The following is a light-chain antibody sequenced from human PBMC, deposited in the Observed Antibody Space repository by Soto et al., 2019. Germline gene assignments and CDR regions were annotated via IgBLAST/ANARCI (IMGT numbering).Light chain of an antibody. CDR1: QSVSSNY. J-gene: IGKJ1*01. CDR3: QQYGSSPT. V-gene: IGKV3-20*01. Sequence: EIVLTQAPGTLYLSPGETATLSCRASQSVSSNYIAWYQQKPGQAPRLLIYDTSSRASDIPDRFSGSGSGTDFTLTISRLEPEDFAVYFCQQYGSSPTFGQVTKVDIK. CDR2: DTS.